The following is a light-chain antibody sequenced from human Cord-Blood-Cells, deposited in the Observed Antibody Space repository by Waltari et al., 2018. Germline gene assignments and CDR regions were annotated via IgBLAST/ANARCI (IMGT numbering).Light chain of an antibody. CDR2: AAS. CDR3: QQSYSTLRT. CDR1: QSISSY. J-gene: IGKJ1*01. V-gene: IGKV1-39*01. Sequence: DTQLTQSPPSLPASVGARLTITCRASQSISSYLNWYQQKPGQAPKLLIYAASSLQSGVPSRFSGSGSGTDFTLTISSLQPEDFATYYCQQSYSTLRTFGQGTKVEIK.